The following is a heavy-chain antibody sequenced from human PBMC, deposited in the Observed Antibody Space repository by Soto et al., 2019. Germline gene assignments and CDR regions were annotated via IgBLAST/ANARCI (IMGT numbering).Heavy chain of an antibody. CDR3: ARVASTSVAGGD. D-gene: IGHD4-17*01. V-gene: IGHV1-69*02. Sequence: QVQLVQSGAEVKKPGSSVKVSCKASGGTFSSYTISWVRQAPGQGLEWMGRIIPILGIANYAQKFQGRVTITAEKSTSTAYMELSSLRSEDTAVYYCARVASTSVAGGDWGQGTLVTVSS. J-gene: IGHJ4*02. CDR2: IIPILGIA. CDR1: GGTFSSYT.